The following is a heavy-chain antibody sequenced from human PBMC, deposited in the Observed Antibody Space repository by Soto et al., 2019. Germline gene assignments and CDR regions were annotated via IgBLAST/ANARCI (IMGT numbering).Heavy chain of an antibody. V-gene: IGHV5-10-1*01. CDR1: GYSFTSYW. D-gene: IGHD6-19*01. CDR2: IDPSDSYT. Sequence: EVQLVQSGAEVKKPGESLRISCKGSGYSFTSYWISWVRQMPGKGLEWMGRIDPSDSYTNYSPSFQGHVTISADKSISTAYLEWSSLKASDTAMYYCARQAVAGTPSYYCYGMDVWGQGTTVTVSS. J-gene: IGHJ6*02. CDR3: ARQAVAGTPSYYCYGMDV.